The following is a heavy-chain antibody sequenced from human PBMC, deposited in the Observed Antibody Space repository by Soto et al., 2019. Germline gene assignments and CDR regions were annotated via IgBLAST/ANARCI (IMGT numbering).Heavy chain of an antibody. D-gene: IGHD3-10*02. CDR2: INPKFGDT. CDR1: GYTFTAYY. Sequence: QVQLVQSGAEVKEPGDSVRVSCEASGYTFTAYYIHWVRQAPGQGLEWMGWINPKFGDTTYAQDFQGSVCMTRDMSISTVDMELSSLTSDDTAIYYCARNMDYYYGRGSGNGHGVWGQGTTVTVFS. CDR3: ARNMDYYYGRGSGNGHGV. J-gene: IGHJ6*02. V-gene: IGHV1-2*02.